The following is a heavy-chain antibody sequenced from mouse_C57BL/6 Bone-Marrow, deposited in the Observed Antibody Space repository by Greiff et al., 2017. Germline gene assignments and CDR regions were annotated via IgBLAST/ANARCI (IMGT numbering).Heavy chain of an antibody. V-gene: IGHV1-63*01. CDR3: ARWGLRRGSWFVY. CDR1: GYTFTNYW. Sequence: VQLQQSGAELVRPGTSVKMSCKASGYTFTNYWIGWAKQRPGHGLEWIGDIYPGGGYTNYNEKFKGKATLTADKSSSTAYMQFSSLTSEDSAIYYCARWGLRRGSWFVYWGQGTLVTVSA. CDR2: IYPGGGYT. D-gene: IGHD2-2*01. J-gene: IGHJ3*01.